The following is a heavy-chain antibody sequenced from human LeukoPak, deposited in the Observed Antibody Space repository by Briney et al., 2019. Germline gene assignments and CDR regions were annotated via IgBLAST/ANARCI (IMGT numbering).Heavy chain of an antibody. D-gene: IGHD3-3*01. J-gene: IGHJ6*03. V-gene: IGHV1-18*01. CDR1: GYTFTSYG. CDR2: ISAYNGNT. Sequence: ASVKVSCKASGYTFTSYGISWVRQAPGQGLEWMGWISAYNGNTNYAQKLQGRVTMTTDTSTSTAYMELRSLRSDDTAVYYCASFGVVTTHWYYMDVWGKGTTVTVSS. CDR3: ASFGVVTTHWYYMDV.